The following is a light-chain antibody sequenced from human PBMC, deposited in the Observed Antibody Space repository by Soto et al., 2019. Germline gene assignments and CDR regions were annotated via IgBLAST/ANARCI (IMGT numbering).Light chain of an antibody. V-gene: IGKV3-11*01. Sequence: EIVLTQSPATLSLSPGERATLSCRASQSVSSYLAWYQQKPGQAPRLLIYDASNRATGIPARFSGSGSGTDFTLTISSLEPEDFAVYYCQQRSNWPPVITFGQGTRLKIK. CDR3: QQRSNWPPVIT. CDR2: DAS. J-gene: IGKJ5*01. CDR1: QSVSSY.